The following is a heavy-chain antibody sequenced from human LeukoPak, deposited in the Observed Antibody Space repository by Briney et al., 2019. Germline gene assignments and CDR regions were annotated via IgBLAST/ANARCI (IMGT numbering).Heavy chain of an antibody. D-gene: IGHD2-15*01. Sequence: GESLKISCKGSGYSFTSHWIAWVRQMPGKGLEWMAIIYPGDTDIRYSPSFQGQVTISADKSISTAYLQWSSLKASGTAMYYCARRADCSGGNCYPYYFDYWGQGTLVTVSS. J-gene: IGHJ4*02. CDR3: ARRADCSGGNCYPYYFDY. CDR2: IYPGDTDI. CDR1: GYSFTSHW. V-gene: IGHV5-51*01.